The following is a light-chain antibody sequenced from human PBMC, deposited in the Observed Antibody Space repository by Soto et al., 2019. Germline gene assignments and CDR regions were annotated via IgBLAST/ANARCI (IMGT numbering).Light chain of an antibody. CDR3: QHHNSYSQT. Sequence: DIQMTQSPPTLSASVGDRVTITCRASQSIRHYLAWYQQMPGKAPKLLLYGASTLQSGVLSRFSGSGSGTEFTLTISSLQPDDFGTYFCQHHNSYSQTFGQGTKVEIK. CDR2: GAS. CDR1: QSIRHY. V-gene: IGKV1-5*01. J-gene: IGKJ1*01.